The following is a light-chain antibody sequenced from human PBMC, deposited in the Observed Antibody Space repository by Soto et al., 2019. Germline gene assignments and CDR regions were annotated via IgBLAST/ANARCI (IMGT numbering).Light chain of an antibody. Sequence: EIVMTQSPATLSVSPGERATLSCRASQRISSNLAWYQQKPGQAPRLLIYGASTRATGIPARFSGSGSGTEFTLSISSLQSEDSAVYYCQQYNNWPPRVAWTFGQGTKVDIK. J-gene: IGKJ1*01. CDR1: QRISSN. V-gene: IGKV3-15*01. CDR2: GAS. CDR3: QQYNNWPPRVAWT.